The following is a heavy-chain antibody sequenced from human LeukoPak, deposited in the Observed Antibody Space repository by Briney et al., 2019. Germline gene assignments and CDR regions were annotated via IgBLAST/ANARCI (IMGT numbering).Heavy chain of an antibody. CDR2: INHSGST. Sequence: PSETLSLTCAVYGGSFSGYYWSWIRQPPGKGLEWIGEINHSGSTNYNPSLKSRVTISVDTSKNQFSLKLSSVTAADTAVYYCARDSPMKKDGLDVWGQGTTVTVSS. CDR3: ARDSPMKKDGLDV. CDR1: GGSFSGYY. J-gene: IGHJ6*02. V-gene: IGHV4-34*01.